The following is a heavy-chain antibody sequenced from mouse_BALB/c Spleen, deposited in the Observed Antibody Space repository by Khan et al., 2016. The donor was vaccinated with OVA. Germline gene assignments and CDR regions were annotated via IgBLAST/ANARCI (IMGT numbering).Heavy chain of an antibody. Sequence: EVQLVESGPGLVKPSQSLSLTCTVTGYSITSGYGWNWIRQFPGNKLEWMGFISYSGSTNYNPSLKRRIPITRDNSKNQFFLQLNSGTTEATATYYCTRTARIKYWGQGTTLTVST. V-gene: IGHV3-2*02. D-gene: IGHD1-2*01. CDR2: ISYSGST. CDR1: GYSITSGYG. CDR3: TRTARIKY. J-gene: IGHJ2*01.